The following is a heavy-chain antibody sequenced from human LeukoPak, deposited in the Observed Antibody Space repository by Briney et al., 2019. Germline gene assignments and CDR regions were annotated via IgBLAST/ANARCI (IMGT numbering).Heavy chain of an antibody. CDR1: GGSISSYY. CDR2: IYTSGST. Sequence: PETLSLTCTVSGGSISSYYWTWIRQPAGKGLEWIGHIYTSGSTYYNPSLKSRVTMSVDTFKNQFSLKLSSVTAADTAMYYCARDAGLTYFDYWGQGTLVTVSS. V-gene: IGHV4-4*07. CDR3: ARDAGLTYFDY. D-gene: IGHD3-22*01. J-gene: IGHJ4*02.